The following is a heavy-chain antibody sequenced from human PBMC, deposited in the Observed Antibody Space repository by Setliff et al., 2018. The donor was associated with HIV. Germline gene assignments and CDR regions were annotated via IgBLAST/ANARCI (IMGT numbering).Heavy chain of an antibody. V-gene: IGHV4-61*02. Sequence: SETLCLTCTVSGDSIINNPYYWTWIRQPAGKALEWIGRLYNNGRNANYNPSLQSRVIISADTSKNEFSLKLSSVTAADTAVYYCVREGPWKLGSIWFDPWGQGTLVTVSS. CDR2: LYNNGRNA. J-gene: IGHJ5*02. D-gene: IGHD7-27*01. CDR1: GDSIINNPYY. CDR3: VREGPWKLGSIWFDP.